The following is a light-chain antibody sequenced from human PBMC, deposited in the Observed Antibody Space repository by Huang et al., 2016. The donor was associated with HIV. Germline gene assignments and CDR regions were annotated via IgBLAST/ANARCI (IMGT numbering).Light chain of an antibody. CDR1: QSVSSNY. J-gene: IGKJ3*01. V-gene: IGKV3-20*01. CDR3: QQYGTSPPFT. Sequence: EIVLTQSPGTLSLSPGESATLSCRASQSVSSNYLAWYHQKPGQAPRLLIYGASSRATGIPDRFSGSGSGTDFTLTISRLEPEDFAVYYCQQYGTSPPFTFGPGTKVDIK. CDR2: GAS.